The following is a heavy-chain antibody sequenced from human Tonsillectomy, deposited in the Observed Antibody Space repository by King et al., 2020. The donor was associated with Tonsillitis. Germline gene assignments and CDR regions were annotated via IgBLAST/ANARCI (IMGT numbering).Heavy chain of an antibody. CDR2: VAPRGDRT. Sequence: VQLVESGGGLVRPGGSLRLSCAASGFNFRAYAMNWLRQAPGKGLEWVSFVAPRGDRTYFADTVKGRTNISRDNSNNTLYLEMDSLRVDDTAVYYCAKDGPMSATVPFYFDFWGPGTAVTVSS. CDR1: GFNFRAYA. CDR3: AKDGPMSATVPFYFDF. J-gene: IGHJ4*02. D-gene: IGHD5/OR15-5a*01. V-gene: IGHV3-23*04.